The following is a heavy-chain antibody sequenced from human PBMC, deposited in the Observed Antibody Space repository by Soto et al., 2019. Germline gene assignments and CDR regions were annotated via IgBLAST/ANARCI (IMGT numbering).Heavy chain of an antibody. CDR2: ISYDGSNK. Sequence: QVQLVESGGGVVQPGRSLRLSCAASGFTFSSYAMHWVRQAPGKGLEWGAVISYDGSNKYYADSVKGRFTISRDNSKNTLYLQMNSLRAEDTAVYYCARSPIANAFDIWGQGTMVTVSS. CDR1: GFTFSSYA. V-gene: IGHV3-30-3*01. CDR3: ARSPIANAFDI. J-gene: IGHJ3*02.